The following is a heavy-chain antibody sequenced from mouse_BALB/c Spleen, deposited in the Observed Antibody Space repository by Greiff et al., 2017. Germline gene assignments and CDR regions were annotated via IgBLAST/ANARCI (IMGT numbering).Heavy chain of an antibody. CDR2: ISSGGST. Sequence: EVMLVESGGGLVKPGGSLKLSCAASGFTFSSYAMSWVRQTPEKRLEWVASISSGGSTYYPDSVKGRFTISRDNARNILYLQMSSLRSEDTAMYYCARRPITTDYFDYWGQGTTLTVSS. D-gene: IGHD1-2*01. V-gene: IGHV5-6-5*01. J-gene: IGHJ2*01. CDR1: GFTFSSYA. CDR3: ARRPITTDYFDY.